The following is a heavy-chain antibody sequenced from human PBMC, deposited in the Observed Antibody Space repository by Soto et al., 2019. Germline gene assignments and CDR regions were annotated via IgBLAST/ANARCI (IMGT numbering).Heavy chain of an antibody. J-gene: IGHJ2*01. CDR3: ARASTGTRSTYWYFDL. CDR2: IYYSGST. CDR1: GGSISSGGYY. V-gene: IGHV4-31*03. D-gene: IGHD1-7*01. Sequence: LSLTCTVSGGSISSGGYYWSWIRQHPGKGLEWIGYIYYSGSTYYNPSLKSRVTISVDTSKNQFSLKLSSVTAADTAVYYCARASTGTRSTYWYFDLWGRGTLVTVS.